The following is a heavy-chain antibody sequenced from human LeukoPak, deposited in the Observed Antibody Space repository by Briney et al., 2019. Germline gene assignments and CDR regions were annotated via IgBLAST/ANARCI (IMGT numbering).Heavy chain of an antibody. V-gene: IGHV4-39*01. CDR2: IYYSGST. CDR1: GXSISSYY. Sequence: SETLSLTCTVSGXSISSYYWGWIRQPPGKGREWIGSIYYSGSTYYNPSLKSRVTISVDTSKNQFSLKLSSVTAADTAVYYCASSWDLPPERGDYWGQGTLVTVSS. CDR3: ASSWDLPPERGDY. J-gene: IGHJ4*02. D-gene: IGHD1-14*01.